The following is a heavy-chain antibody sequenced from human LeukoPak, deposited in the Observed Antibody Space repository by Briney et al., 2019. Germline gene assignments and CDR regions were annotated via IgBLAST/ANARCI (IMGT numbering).Heavy chain of an antibody. Sequence: SSAKVSCKASGGTFSSYAISWVRQAPGQGLEWMGGIIPIFGTANYAQKFQGRVTITADESTSTAYMELSSLRSEDTAVYYCARGAGITIFWSALFVDYFDYWGQGTLVTVSS. CDR1: GGTFSSYA. J-gene: IGHJ4*02. CDR3: ARGAGITIFWSALFVDYFDY. V-gene: IGHV1-69*01. CDR2: IIPIFGTA. D-gene: IGHD3-9*01.